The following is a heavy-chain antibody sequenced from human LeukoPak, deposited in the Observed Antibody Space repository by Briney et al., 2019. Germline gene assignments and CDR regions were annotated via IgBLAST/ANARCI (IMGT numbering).Heavy chain of an antibody. V-gene: IGHV3-30*04. CDR2: ISYDGSNK. CDR3: AREAYYDSSGYYPH. CDR1: GFTFSSYA. Sequence: GGSLRLSCAASGFTFSSYAMHWVRQAPGKGLEWVAVISYDGSNKYYADSVKGRFTIPRDNSKNALYLQMNSLRAEDTAVYYCAREAYYDSSGYYPHWGQGTLVTVSS. D-gene: IGHD3-22*01. J-gene: IGHJ4*02.